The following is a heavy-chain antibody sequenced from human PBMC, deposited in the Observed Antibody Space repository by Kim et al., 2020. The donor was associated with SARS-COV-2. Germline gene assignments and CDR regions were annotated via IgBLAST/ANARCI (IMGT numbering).Heavy chain of an antibody. Sequence: SETLSLTCTVSGGSISSYYWSWIRQPPGKGLEWIGYIYYSGSTNYNPSLKSRVTISVDTSKNQFSLKLSSVTAADTAVYYCAREGRAAAGQPKYYFDYWGQGTLVTVSS. CDR2: IYYSGST. CDR3: AREGRAAAGQPKYYFDY. CDR1: GGSISSYY. D-gene: IGHD6-13*01. J-gene: IGHJ4*02. V-gene: IGHV4-59*13.